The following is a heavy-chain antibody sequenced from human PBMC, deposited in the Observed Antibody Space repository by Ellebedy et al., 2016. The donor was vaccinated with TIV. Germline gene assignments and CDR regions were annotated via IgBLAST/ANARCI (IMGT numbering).Heavy chain of an antibody. CDR1: GFTFSSYA. CDR2: ISGSSGHT. CDR3: AKGAYLNWFDP. J-gene: IGHJ5*02. V-gene: IGHV3-23*01. Sequence: PGGSLRLSCAASGFTFSSYAMSWVRQAPGMGLEWVSAISGSSGHTYYADSVKGRFTIPRDNSKNKLYLQMNSLRADDTAIYYCAKGAYLNWFDPWGQGTLVTVSS.